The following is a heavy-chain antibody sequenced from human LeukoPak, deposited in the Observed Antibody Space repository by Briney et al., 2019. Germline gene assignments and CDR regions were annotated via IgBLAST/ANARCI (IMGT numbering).Heavy chain of an antibody. Sequence: GRSLRLSCAASGFTFSSYAMHWVRQAPGKGLEWVAVISYDGSNKYYADSVKGRFTISRDNSKNTLYLQMNSLRAEDTAVYYCARDRKSIAARFFDYWGREPWSPSPQ. CDR3: ARDRKSIAARFFDY. V-gene: IGHV3-30*01. J-gene: IGHJ4*02. D-gene: IGHD6-6*01. CDR1: GFTFSSYA. CDR2: ISYDGSNK.